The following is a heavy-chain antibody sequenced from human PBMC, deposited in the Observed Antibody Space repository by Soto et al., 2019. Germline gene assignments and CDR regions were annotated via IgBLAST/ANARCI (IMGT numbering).Heavy chain of an antibody. V-gene: IGHV1-46*01. Sequence: ASVKVSCKASGYTFTGHWMHWVRQAPGQGLEWLGAINPSGSNTLYAERFQGRVTLTRDTSTSTDYMELRSLTYDDTAVYYCARDGSGIVVVVAANPDAFAIWGQGTMVTVSS. D-gene: IGHD2-15*01. CDR3: ARDGSGIVVVVAANPDAFAI. CDR2: INPSGSNT. J-gene: IGHJ3*02. CDR1: GYTFTGHW.